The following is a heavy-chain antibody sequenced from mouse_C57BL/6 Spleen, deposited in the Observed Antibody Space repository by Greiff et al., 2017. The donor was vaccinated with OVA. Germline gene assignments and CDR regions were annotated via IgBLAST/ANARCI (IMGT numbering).Heavy chain of an antibody. CDR3: ARQGYHHYFDY. Sequence: EVQRVESGGGLVKPGGSLKLSCAASGFTFSSYTMSWVRQTPEKRLEWVATISGGGGNTYYPDSVKGRFTISRDNAKNTLYLQMSSLRSEDTALDYCARQGYHHYFDYWGQGTTLTVSS. CDR2: ISGGGGNT. CDR1: GFTFSSYT. V-gene: IGHV5-9*01. J-gene: IGHJ2*01. D-gene: IGHD2-2*01.